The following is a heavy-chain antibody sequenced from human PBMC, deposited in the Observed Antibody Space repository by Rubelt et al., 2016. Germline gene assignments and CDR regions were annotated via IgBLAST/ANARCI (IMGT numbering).Heavy chain of an antibody. V-gene: IGHV3-33*01. Sequence: VRQAPGKGLEWVAVIWSDGSNKYYVDSVKGRFTISRDNSKNRLFLQMNSLRAEDTAVYYCARGRSGGPDVFDIWGQGTTVTVSS. D-gene: IGHD2-8*02. CDR3: ARGRSGGPDVFDI. CDR2: IWSDGSNK. J-gene: IGHJ6*02.